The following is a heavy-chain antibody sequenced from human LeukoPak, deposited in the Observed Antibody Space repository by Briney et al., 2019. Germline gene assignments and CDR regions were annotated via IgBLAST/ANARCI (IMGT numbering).Heavy chain of an antibody. V-gene: IGHV3-23*01. CDR2: ISGSGDNT. D-gene: IGHD3-10*01. CDR1: GFTFSSYG. CDR3: VKVMSRSYDD. Sequence: GGSLRLSCVASGFTFSSYGMSWVRQTPGKGLEWVSGISGSGDNTYYAELVQGRFTVSRDNSKNTLILQMNSLRAEDTAVYYCVKVMSRSYDDWGQGTLVTVSS. J-gene: IGHJ4*02.